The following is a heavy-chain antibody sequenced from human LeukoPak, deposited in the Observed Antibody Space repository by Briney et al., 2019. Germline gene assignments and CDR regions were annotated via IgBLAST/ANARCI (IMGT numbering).Heavy chain of an antibody. Sequence: AASVKVSFKASGYIFTSYYIHWVRQAPGQGLEWMGIIDPSGGTTTYAQKLQGRVTMTTDTSTSTVYMELSSLRPDDTAVYYCARDVPTGSYFFDYWGQGTLVTVSS. D-gene: IGHD3-9*01. CDR3: ARDVPTGSYFFDY. V-gene: IGHV1-46*01. J-gene: IGHJ4*02. CDR1: GYIFTSYY. CDR2: IDPSGGTT.